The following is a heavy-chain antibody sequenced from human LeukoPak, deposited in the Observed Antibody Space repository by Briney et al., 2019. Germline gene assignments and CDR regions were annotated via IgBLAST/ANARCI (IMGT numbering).Heavy chain of an antibody. CDR1: GGSISSHF. J-gene: IGHJ6*02. V-gene: IGHV4-59*11. CDR2: IYNSGIT. D-gene: IGHD6-13*01. CDR3: ARGFSQQLVSPERNYYYGMDV. Sequence: SETLSLTCTVSGGSISSHFWSWIRQLPGKGLEWIGYIYNSGITNYNPSLKSRVTMSVDTSKNQFSLMLRSVTPEDTAVYYCARGFSQQLVSPERNYYYGMDVWGQGTTVTVSS.